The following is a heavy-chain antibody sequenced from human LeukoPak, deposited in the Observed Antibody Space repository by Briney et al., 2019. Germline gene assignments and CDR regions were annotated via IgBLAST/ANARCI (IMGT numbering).Heavy chain of an antibody. Sequence: SETLSLTCTVSGGSISGYYWSWIRQPPGKGLEWIGYIYYSGNTNYNPSLKSRVTISVDTSKNQFSLKLSPVTAADTAVYYCARDLSDYYGSGSYRPIDAFDIWGQGTMVTVSS. CDR2: IYYSGNT. V-gene: IGHV4-59*12. CDR3: ARDLSDYYGSGSYRPIDAFDI. CDR1: GGSISGYY. J-gene: IGHJ3*02. D-gene: IGHD3-10*01.